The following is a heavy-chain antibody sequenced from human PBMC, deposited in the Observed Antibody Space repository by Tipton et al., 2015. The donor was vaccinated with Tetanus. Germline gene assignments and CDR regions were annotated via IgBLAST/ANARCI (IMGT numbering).Heavy chain of an antibody. D-gene: IGHD1-1*01. J-gene: IGHJ6*02. Sequence: SLRLSCAASGFTFSNYAMSRVRQAPRKGLEWVAYTSGSGNTILYSDSVKGRFTVSRDNADNSVYLQMNHLRDDDTAMYFCARRSLTNYGLDVWGQGTPVTVSS. CDR3: ARRSLTNYGLDV. CDR2: TSGSGNTI. V-gene: IGHV3-11*01. CDR1: GFTFSNYA.